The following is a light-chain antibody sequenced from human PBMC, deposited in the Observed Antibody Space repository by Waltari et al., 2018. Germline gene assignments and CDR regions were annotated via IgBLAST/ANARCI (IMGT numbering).Light chain of an antibody. CDR1: FSDVGRYDY. V-gene: IGLV2-14*03. Sequence: QSALTQPASVSGSPGQSITISCTGTFSDVGRYDYVSWYQQHPGKAPKLLIHDVTDRPSGVAGRVSGSKSGNTASLTISGLQADDEADYYCTSYTSSTTTPYVVGTGTQVTV. CDR2: DVT. J-gene: IGLJ1*01. CDR3: TSYTSSTTTPYV.